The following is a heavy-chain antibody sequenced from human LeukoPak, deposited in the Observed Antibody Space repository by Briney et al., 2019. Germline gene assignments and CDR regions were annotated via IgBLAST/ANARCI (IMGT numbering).Heavy chain of an antibody. CDR2: ISVSGGST. D-gene: IGHD3-9*01. V-gene: IGHV3-23*01. CDR1: GFTFSSYA. CDR3: VGSSDYDILTGTLRYGMDV. Sequence: GCSLRLSCAASGFTFSSYAMSWVRPAPGQGLEWVSAISVSGGSTYYAASVKGRFTISRDNSKNTLYLQMNSLRAEDTAVYYCVGSSDYDILTGTLRYGMDVWGQGTTVTVSS. J-gene: IGHJ6*02.